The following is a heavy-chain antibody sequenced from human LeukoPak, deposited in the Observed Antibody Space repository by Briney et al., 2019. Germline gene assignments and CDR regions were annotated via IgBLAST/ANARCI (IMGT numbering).Heavy chain of an antibody. CDR3: ARRGIQLWPHDDY. CDR1: GFTFSSYS. CDR2: ISSSGSTI. V-gene: IGHV3-48*04. J-gene: IGHJ4*02. D-gene: IGHD5-18*01. Sequence: GGSLRLSCAASGFTFSSYSMNWVRQAPGKGLEWVSYISSSGSTIFYADSVKGRFTISRDNAKNSLYLQMNSLRAEDTAVYYCARRGIQLWPHDDYWGQGTLVTVSS.